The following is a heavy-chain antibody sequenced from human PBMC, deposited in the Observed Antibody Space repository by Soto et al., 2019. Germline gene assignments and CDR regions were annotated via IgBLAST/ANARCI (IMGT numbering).Heavy chain of an antibody. CDR1: GGSISSSSYY. Sequence: SETLSLTCTVSGGSISSSSYYWGWIRQPPGKGLEWIGSIYYSGSTYYNPSLKSRVTISVDTSKNQFSLKLSSVTAADTAVYYCARDASNWNKGLDPWGQGTLVPVSS. CDR3: ARDASNWNKGLDP. V-gene: IGHV4-39*07. CDR2: IYYSGST. J-gene: IGHJ5*02. D-gene: IGHD1-20*01.